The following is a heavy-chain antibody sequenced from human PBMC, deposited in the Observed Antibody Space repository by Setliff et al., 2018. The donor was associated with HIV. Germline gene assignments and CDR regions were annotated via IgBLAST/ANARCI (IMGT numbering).Heavy chain of an antibody. V-gene: IGHV4-39*01. CDR3: AATSYNFWGGYAS. Sequence: SETLSLTCSVSGDSISSGFYYWGWLRQPPGKGLEWIGSIYSSWSTYYNPSLKSRLTISIDTPKNQFSLRLPSVTAADTAVYYCAATSYNFWGGYASGVQGTRVTVSS. D-gene: IGHD3-16*01. J-gene: IGHJ4*02. CDR1: GDSISSGFYY. CDR2: IYSSWST.